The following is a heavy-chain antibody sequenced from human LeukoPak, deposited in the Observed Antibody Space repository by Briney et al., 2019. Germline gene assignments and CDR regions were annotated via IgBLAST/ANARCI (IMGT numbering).Heavy chain of an antibody. CDR3: ARGIYYYASNGYHPFDY. CDR1: GFTVSSNY. CDR2: IYSDAST. V-gene: IGHV3-66*02. Sequence: GGSLRLSCAASGFTVSSNYMSWVRQAPGKGLEWVSVIYSDASTYYADSVKGRFTISRDNSKKTLYLQMNSLRAEDTAVYYCARGIYYYASNGYHPFDYWGQGTPVTVSS. J-gene: IGHJ4*02. D-gene: IGHD3-22*01.